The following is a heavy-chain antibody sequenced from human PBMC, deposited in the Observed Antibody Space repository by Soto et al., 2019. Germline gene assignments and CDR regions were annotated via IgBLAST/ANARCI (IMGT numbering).Heavy chain of an antibody. CDR2: ISYDGSNQ. D-gene: IGHD2-2*01. CDR1: GFTFSSYG. V-gene: IGHV3-30*18. Sequence: GGSLRLSCAASGFTFSSYGMHWVRQAPGKGLEWAAVISYDGSNQSYAASVKGGFTTPRDNSKTTLYLQMNSRRAEDTAVFYWAKDRVATAAYFDYWGQGTLVTVSS. CDR3: AKDRVATAAYFDY. J-gene: IGHJ4*02.